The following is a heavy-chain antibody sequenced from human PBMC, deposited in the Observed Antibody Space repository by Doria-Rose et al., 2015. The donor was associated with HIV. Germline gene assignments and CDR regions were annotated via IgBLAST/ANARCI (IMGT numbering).Heavy chain of an antibody. Sequence: QVSGPALVKPTETLTLTCTVSGVSLSSPGMGVSWIRQPPGKALEWLANIFSDDERSYKTSLKSRLTISRCTSKRQLVLTMTDMDPVDTATYYCARIKSSRWYHKYYFDFWGQGTLVIVSA. D-gene: IGHD6-13*01. CDR3: ARIKSSRWYHKYYFDF. CDR1: GVSLSSPGMG. CDR2: IFSDDER. J-gene: IGHJ4*02. V-gene: IGHV2-26*01.